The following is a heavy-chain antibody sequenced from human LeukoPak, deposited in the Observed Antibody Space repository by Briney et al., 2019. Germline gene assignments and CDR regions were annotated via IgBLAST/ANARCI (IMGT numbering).Heavy chain of an antibody. J-gene: IGHJ4*02. CDR3: ARDRGTWNDDGFDY. Sequence: PSETLSLTCTVSGGSISSGSYYWSWIRQPAGKGLEWIGRIYTSGSTNYNPSLKSRVTISVDTSKNQFSLKLSSVTAADTAVYYCARDRGTWNDDGFDYWGQGTLVTVSS. V-gene: IGHV4-61*02. D-gene: IGHD1-1*01. CDR1: GGSISSGSYY. CDR2: IYTSGST.